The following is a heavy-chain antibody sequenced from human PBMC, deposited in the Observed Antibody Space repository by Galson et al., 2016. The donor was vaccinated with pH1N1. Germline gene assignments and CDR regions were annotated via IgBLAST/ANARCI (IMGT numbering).Heavy chain of an antibody. Sequence: SLRLSCAASGFTLSCCAMHWVRQAPGKGLECVALISYDGSNKYYADSVKGRFTISRDNSKNTLYLQMNSLRAEDTAVYYCATGLLAAAGTFDYWGQGTLVTVSS. CDR3: ATGLLAAAGTFDY. D-gene: IGHD6-13*01. J-gene: IGHJ4*02. V-gene: IGHV3-30*04. CDR2: ISYDGSNK. CDR1: GFTLSCCA.